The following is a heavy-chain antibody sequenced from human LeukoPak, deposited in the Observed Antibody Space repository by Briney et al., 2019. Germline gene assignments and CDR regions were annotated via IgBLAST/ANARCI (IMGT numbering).Heavy chain of an antibody. V-gene: IGHV3-23*01. CDR1: GFTFTNYA. J-gene: IGHJ4*02. CDR2: ITGSDGSS. CDR3: ATLMAGTRVDY. Sequence: GTSLRLSCVASGFTFTNYAMSWVRQAPGKGLEWVSAITGSDGSSYYADSVKGRFTISRDNSKNTLYLQVNSLRAEDTAVYYCATLMAGTRVDYWGQGTLVTVSS. D-gene: IGHD6-19*01.